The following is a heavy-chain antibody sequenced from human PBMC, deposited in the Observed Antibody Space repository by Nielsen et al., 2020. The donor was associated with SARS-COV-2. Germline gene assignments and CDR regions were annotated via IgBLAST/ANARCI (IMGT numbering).Heavy chain of an antibody. CDR3: AREVKWELFRIFDY. D-gene: IGHD1-26*01. Sequence: SVKISCKASGGTFSSHAISWVRQAPGQGLEWMGGIIPIFGTANYAQKFQGRVTITADESTSTAYMELSSLRSEDTAVYYCAREVKWELFRIFDYWGQGTLVTVSS. CDR1: GGTFSSHA. V-gene: IGHV1-69*13. J-gene: IGHJ4*02. CDR2: IIPIFGTA.